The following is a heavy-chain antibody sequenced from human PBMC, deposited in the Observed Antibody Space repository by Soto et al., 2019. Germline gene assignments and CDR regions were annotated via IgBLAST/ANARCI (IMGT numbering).Heavy chain of an antibody. CDR3: ARVIHYDSSGYYSVGFDY. CDR1: GGSISSGGYY. CDR2: IYYSGST. Sequence: PSETLSLTCTVSGGSISSGGYYWSWIRQHPGKGLEWIGYIYYSGSTYYNPSLKSRVTISVDTSKNQFSLKLSSVTAADTAVYYCARVIHYDSSGYYSVGFDYWGQGTLVTVSS. D-gene: IGHD3-22*01. J-gene: IGHJ4*02. V-gene: IGHV4-31*03.